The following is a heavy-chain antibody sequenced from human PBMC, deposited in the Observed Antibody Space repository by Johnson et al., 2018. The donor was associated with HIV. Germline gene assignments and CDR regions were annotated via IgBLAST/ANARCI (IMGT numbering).Heavy chain of an antibody. V-gene: IGHV3-9*01. CDR3: AKQYRSSWYGNAFDI. CDR1: GFTFDDYA. D-gene: IGHD6-13*01. Sequence: LVESGGGLVQPGRSLRLSCAASGFTFDDYAMHWVRQAPGKGLEWVSGISWNSGSIGYAVSVKGRFTISRDNAKNSLYLQMNSLRAEDTALYYCAKQYRSSWYGNAFDIWGQGTMVTVSS. J-gene: IGHJ3*02. CDR2: ISWNSGSI.